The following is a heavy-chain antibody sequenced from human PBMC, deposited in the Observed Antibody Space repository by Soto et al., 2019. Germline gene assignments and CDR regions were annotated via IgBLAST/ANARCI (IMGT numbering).Heavy chain of an antibody. V-gene: IGHV3-30*18. J-gene: IGHJ4*02. CDR1: GFNFGNFA. Sequence: QLVESGGGMVPPGKSLRLSCTGSGFNFGNFAVHWVRQTPVKGLEWVAVISSHGRHQYYSDSVKGRFTISRDNSNNTVHPQLTSRRLANRAVYNCAKDTGSSGGECFDHWGQGSQVTVSS. D-gene: IGHD6-19*01. CDR3: AKDTGSSGGECFDH. CDR2: ISSHGRHQ.